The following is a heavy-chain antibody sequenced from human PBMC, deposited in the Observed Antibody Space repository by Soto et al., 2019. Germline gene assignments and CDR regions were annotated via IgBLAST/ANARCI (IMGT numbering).Heavy chain of an antibody. V-gene: IGHV4-34*01. Sequence: PSETLSLTCAVYGGSFSGYYWSWIRQPPGEGLEWIGEINHSGSTNYNPSLKSRVTISVDTSKNQFSLKLSSVTAADTAVYYCARELWSGYYTGYYYYMDVWGKGTTVTVSS. CDR3: ARELWSGYYTGYYYYMDV. CDR2: INHSGST. J-gene: IGHJ6*03. CDR1: GGSFSGYY. D-gene: IGHD3-3*01.